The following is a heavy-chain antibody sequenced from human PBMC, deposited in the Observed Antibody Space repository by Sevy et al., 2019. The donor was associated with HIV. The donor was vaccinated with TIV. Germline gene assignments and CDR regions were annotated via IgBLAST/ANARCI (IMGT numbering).Heavy chain of an antibody. D-gene: IGHD6-6*01. CDR2: IRFDASTK. CDR3: AKDLTGSYTSSSGDFDY. Sequence: GGSLRLSCAASGFTFSNYGMHWVRQAPGKGLEWVALIRFDASTKYYKDSVKGRFTVSRDNAKNILYLQMNSLRPEDTAVYYCAKDLTGSYTSSSGDFDYWGQGTLVTVSS. V-gene: IGHV3-30*02. J-gene: IGHJ4*02. CDR1: GFTFSNYG.